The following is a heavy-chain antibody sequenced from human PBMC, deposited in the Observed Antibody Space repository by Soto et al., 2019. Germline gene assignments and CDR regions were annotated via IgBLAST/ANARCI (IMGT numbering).Heavy chain of an antibody. J-gene: IGHJ4*02. CDR1: GFTVSSNA. CDR3: AKELGPNDY. V-gene: IGHV3-23*01. CDR2: ISASGDDT. D-gene: IGHD3-16*01. Sequence: EVQLLESGGGLVQPGGSLRVSCVVSGFTVSSNAMSWVRQAPGKGLEWVSSISASGDDTYYADPVEGRFTIFRDNSKSTLYPQMNSLRADDTAVYYCAKELGPNDYWGQGTLVIVSS.